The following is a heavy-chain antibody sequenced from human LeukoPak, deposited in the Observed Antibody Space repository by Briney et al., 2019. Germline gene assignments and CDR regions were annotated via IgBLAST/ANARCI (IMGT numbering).Heavy chain of an antibody. D-gene: IGHD6-6*01. CDR2: ISSSSSYI. V-gene: IGHV3-21*01. Sequence: GGSLRLSCAASGFTFSSYSMNWVRQAPGKGLEWVSSISSSSSYIYYADSVKGRFTISRDNAKNSLYLQMNSLRAEDTAVYCCARARRYSSSSPFDYWGQGTLVTVSS. J-gene: IGHJ4*02. CDR1: GFTFSSYS. CDR3: ARARRYSSSSPFDY.